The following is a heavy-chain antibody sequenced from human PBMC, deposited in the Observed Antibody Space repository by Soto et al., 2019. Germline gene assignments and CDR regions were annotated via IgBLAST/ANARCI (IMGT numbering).Heavy chain of an antibody. V-gene: IGHV4-4*02. Sequence: SETLSLTCAGSGGSISSSNWWSWVRQPPGKGLEWIGEIYHSGSTNYNPSLKSRVTISVDKSKNQFSLKLSSVTAADTAVYYCARDRLTMVRGVIYYYYGMDVWVQGTTVTVSS. J-gene: IGHJ6*02. D-gene: IGHD3-10*01. CDR3: ARDRLTMVRGVIYYYYGMDV. CDR1: GGSISSSNW. CDR2: IYHSGST.